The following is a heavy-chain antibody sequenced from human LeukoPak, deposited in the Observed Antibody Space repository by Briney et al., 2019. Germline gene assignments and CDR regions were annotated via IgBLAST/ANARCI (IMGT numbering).Heavy chain of an antibody. CDR3: AELGITMIGGV. D-gene: IGHD3-10*02. V-gene: IGHV3-48*03. J-gene: IGHJ6*04. CDR1: GFTFSNYE. Sequence: GGSLRLSCATSGFTFSNYEMNWVRQAPGRGLEWVSYISSSGSTIYYADSVKGRFTISRDNAKNSLYLQMNSLRAEDTAVYYCAELGITMIGGVWGKGTTVTISS. CDR2: ISSSGSTI.